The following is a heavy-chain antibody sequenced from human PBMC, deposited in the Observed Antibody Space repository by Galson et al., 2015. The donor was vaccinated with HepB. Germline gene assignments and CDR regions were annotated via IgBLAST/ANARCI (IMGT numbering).Heavy chain of an antibody. J-gene: IGHJ3*02. D-gene: IGHD6-19*01. CDR1: GATFYDAW. V-gene: IGHV3-15*01. CDR3: TTGAGSFDT. CDR2: VKSKAAGETT. Sequence: SQRLSCAASGATFYDAWMSWVRQAPGKGLEWVGRVKSKAAGETTDYAAPVKGRFTVSRDDSKKMVYLQMNSLEIEDTAMYYCTTGAGSFDTWGQGTMVTASS.